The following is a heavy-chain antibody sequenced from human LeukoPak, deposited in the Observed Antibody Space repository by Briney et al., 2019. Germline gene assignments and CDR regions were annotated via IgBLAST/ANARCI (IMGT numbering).Heavy chain of an antibody. V-gene: IGHV4-34*01. CDR3: ARGPLVRYGDYVVWVY. D-gene: IGHD4-17*01. CDR2: INHSGST. Sequence: KPSETLSLTCTVYGGSFSGYYWSWIRQPPGKGLEWIGEINHSGSTNYNPSLKSRVTISVDTSKNHFSLKLVSVTAADTAVYFCARGPLVRYGDYVVWVYWGQGTLVTVSS. CDR1: GGSFSGYY. J-gene: IGHJ4*02.